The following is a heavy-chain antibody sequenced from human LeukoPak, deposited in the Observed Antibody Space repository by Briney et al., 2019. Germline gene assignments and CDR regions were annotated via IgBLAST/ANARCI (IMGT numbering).Heavy chain of an antibody. Sequence: PSETLSLTCTVSGGSISSYYWSWIRQPPGKGLEWIGYIYYSGSTNYNPSLKSRVTISVDTSKNQFSLKLSSVTAADTAVYYCARAVDIVATTYFGYWGQGTLVTVSS. J-gene: IGHJ4*02. D-gene: IGHD5-12*01. V-gene: IGHV4-59*01. CDR3: ARAVDIVATTYFGY. CDR2: IYYSGST. CDR1: GGSISSYY.